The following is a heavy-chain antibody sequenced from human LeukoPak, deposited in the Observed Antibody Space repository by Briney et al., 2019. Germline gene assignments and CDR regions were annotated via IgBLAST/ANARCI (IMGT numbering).Heavy chain of an antibody. CDR1: GGTFSSYA. J-gene: IGHJ4*02. V-gene: IGHV1-69*04. CDR2: IIPILGIA. CDR3: ARERMGGIAAAGTEGYYFDY. Sequence: SVTVSCKASGGTFSSYAISWVRQAPGQGLEWMGRIIPILGIANYAQKFQGRVTITADKSTSTAYMELSSLRSEDTAVYYCARERMGGIAAAGTEGYYFDYWGQGTLVTVSS. D-gene: IGHD6-13*01.